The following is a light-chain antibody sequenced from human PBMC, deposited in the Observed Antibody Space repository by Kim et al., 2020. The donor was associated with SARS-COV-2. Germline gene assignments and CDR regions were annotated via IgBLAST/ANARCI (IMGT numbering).Light chain of an antibody. CDR3: QQYESYPIT. CDR1: QDISRW. V-gene: IGKV1D-16*01. J-gene: IGKJ5*01. CDR2: TAT. Sequence: ASVGDRVTIACRASQDISRWLAWYQQKPGTAPKSLIYTATRLESGVPSRFSGSGSGTYFTLTISSLQPEDFATYYCQQYESYPITFGQGTRLEIK.